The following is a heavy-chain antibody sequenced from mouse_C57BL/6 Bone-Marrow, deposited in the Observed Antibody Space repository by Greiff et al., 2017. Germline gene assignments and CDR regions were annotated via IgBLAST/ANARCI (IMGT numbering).Heavy chain of an antibody. CDR1: GYTFTDYY. Sequence: EVQLQQSGPELVKPGASVKISCKASGYTFTDYYMNWVKQSHGKSLEWIGDINPNNGGTSYNQKFKGKATLTVDKSSSTAYMELRSLTSEDSAVYYCARRSPLYYYGSSSYAMDYWGQGTSVTVSS. D-gene: IGHD1-1*01. V-gene: IGHV1-26*01. J-gene: IGHJ4*01. CDR3: ARRSPLYYYGSSSYAMDY. CDR2: INPNNGGT.